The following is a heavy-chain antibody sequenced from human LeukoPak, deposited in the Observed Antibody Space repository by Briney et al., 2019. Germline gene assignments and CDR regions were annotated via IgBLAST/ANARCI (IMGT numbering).Heavy chain of an antibody. CDR2: ISRGSGYI. CDR1: GFSFSTFH. D-gene: IGHD2-2*01. Sequence: PGGSLRLSCAASGFSFSTFHMNWVRQAPGKGLEWVASISRGSGYIYYADSMKGRFTISRDNAKDSLYLQMSGLRAEDTAMYYCAREGLVVVPAAYRNYYFYMDVWGKGTTATVSS. V-gene: IGHV3-21*06. J-gene: IGHJ6*03. CDR3: AREGLVVVPAAYRNYYFYMDV.